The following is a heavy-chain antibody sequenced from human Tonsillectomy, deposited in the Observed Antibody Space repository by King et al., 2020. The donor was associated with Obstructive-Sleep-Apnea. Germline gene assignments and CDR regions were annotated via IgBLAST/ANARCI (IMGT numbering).Heavy chain of an antibody. V-gene: IGHV3-30*03. CDR2: ILYDGSNK. CDR3: ARGSESDYGDYGRQAGGGMDV. D-gene: IGHD4-17*01. Sequence: VQLVESGGGVVQPGRSLRLSCAASGFTFSSYGMHWVRQAPGKELEWVAVILYDGSNKYYADSVKGRFSISRDNSKNTLYLQMNGLRGEDTAVYYCARGSESDYGDYGRQAGGGMDVWGQGTTVTVSS. J-gene: IGHJ6*02. CDR1: GFTFSSYG.